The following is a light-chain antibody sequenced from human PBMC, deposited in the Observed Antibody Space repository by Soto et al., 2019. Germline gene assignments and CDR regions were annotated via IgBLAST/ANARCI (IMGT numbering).Light chain of an antibody. Sequence: QSVLTQPVSVSGSPGQSITISCTGTSSDVGGYKFVSWYQQHPGKAPELMIHEVSNRPSGVSSRFSGSKSGNTASLTISGLQAEDEADYYCTSYTSSNPYVFGTGTKVTVL. CDR3: TSYTSSNPYV. V-gene: IGLV2-14*01. CDR1: SSDVGGYKF. J-gene: IGLJ1*01. CDR2: EVS.